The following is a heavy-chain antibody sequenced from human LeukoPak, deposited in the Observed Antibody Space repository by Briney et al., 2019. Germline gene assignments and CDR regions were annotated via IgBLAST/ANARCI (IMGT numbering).Heavy chain of an antibody. CDR2: IKQDGSEK. CDR3: ARERDSSGYYSPDY. J-gene: IGHJ4*02. D-gene: IGHD3-22*01. Sequence: GGFLRLSCAVSGFTFRSYWMSWVRQAPGKGLEWVANIKQDGSEKYYVDSVKGRFTISRDNAKNSLYLQMNSLRAEDTAVYYCARERDSSGYYSPDYWGQGTLVTVSS. CDR1: GFTFRSYW. V-gene: IGHV3-7*01.